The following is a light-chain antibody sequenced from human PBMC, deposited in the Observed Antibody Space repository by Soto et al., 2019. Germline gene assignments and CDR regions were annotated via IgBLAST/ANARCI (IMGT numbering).Light chain of an antibody. J-gene: IGKJ1*01. CDR2: GAS. V-gene: IGKV3-20*01. Sequence: ILLTHSSASLYLSARERATLSCWASQSVSSYSAWYQQKPGQAPRLLIYGASSRATGIPDRFSGSGSGTDFTLTISRLEPEDFAVYYCQQYGSSSWTFGQGTKVDIK. CDR3: QQYGSSSWT. CDR1: QSVSSY.